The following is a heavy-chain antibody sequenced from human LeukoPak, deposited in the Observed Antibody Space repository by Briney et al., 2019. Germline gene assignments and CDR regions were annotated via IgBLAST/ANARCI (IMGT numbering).Heavy chain of an antibody. CDR1: GYTFTGCY. J-gene: IGHJ5*02. D-gene: IGHD6-19*01. Sequence: ASVKVSCKASGYTFTGCYMHWVRQAPGQGLEWMGIINPSGGSTSYAQKFQGRVTMTRDMSTSTVYMELSSLRSEDTAVYYCARGNSSGWLHNWFDPWGQGTLVTVSS. CDR3: ARGNSSGWLHNWFDP. V-gene: IGHV1-46*01. CDR2: INPSGGST.